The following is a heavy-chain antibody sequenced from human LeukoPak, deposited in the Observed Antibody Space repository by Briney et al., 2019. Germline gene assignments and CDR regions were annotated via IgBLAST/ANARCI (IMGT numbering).Heavy chain of an antibody. Sequence: YWSWIRQHPGKGLEWMGIIYPGDSDTRYSPSFQGQVTISADKSISTAYLQWSSLKASDTAMYYCARAIGNYFDYWGQGTLVTVSS. CDR1: YW. CDR2: IYPGDSDT. V-gene: IGHV5-51*01. D-gene: IGHD2/OR15-2a*01. J-gene: IGHJ4*02. CDR3: ARAIGNYFDY.